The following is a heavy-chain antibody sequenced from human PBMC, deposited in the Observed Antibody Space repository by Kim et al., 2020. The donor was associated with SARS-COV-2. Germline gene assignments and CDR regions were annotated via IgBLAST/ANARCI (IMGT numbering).Heavy chain of an antibody. J-gene: IGHJ4*02. CDR3: ARDRYYYYDSSGYYGLLDY. V-gene: IGHV3-30*04. D-gene: IGHD3-22*01. Sequence: GGSLRLSCAASGFTFSSYAMHWVRQAPGKGLEWVAVISYDGSNKYYADSVKGRFTISRDNSKNTLYLQMNSLRAEDTAVYYCARDRYYYYDSSGYYGLLDYWGQGTLVTVSS. CDR2: ISYDGSNK. CDR1: GFTFSSYA.